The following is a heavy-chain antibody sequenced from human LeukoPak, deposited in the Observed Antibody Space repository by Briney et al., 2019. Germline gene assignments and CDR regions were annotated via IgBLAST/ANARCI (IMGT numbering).Heavy chain of an antibody. V-gene: IGHV3-64*01. CDR3: AKMPAYYYDSSGYAFHFDY. CDR1: GFTFSGYA. D-gene: IGHD3-22*01. CDR2: ISTNGGST. Sequence: GGSLRLSCAASGFTFSGYAMHWVRQAQGKGLEYVSTISTNGGSTYYANPVKGRFTISRDNSKSTLYLQMNSLRAEDTAIYYCAKMPAYYYDSSGYAFHFDYWGQGTLVTVSS. J-gene: IGHJ4*02.